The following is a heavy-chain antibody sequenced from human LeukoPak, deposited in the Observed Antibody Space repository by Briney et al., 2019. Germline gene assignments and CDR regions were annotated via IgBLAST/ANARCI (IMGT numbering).Heavy chain of an antibody. D-gene: IGHD6-19*01. V-gene: IGHV3-23*01. J-gene: IGHJ4*02. Sequence: PGGSLRLSCAASGFTFSNYAMSWVRQAPGKGLEWVSSINGRGGSTYYADSVKGRFTISRDNSKNTLYLQMNSLRPEDTAVYYCARGHSSGWFFDYWGQGTLVTVSS. CDR2: INGRGGST. CDR3: ARGHSSGWFFDY. CDR1: GFTFSNYA.